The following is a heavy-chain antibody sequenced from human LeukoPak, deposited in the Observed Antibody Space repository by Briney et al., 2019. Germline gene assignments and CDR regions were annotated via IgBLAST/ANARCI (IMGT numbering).Heavy chain of an antibody. CDR1: GFTFDDYG. V-gene: IGHV3-20*04. CDR2: INWNGGST. J-gene: IGHJ5*02. CDR3: AREGLSSSWPQGWFDP. Sequence: GGSLRLSCAASGFTFDDYGMSWVRQAPGKGLEWVSGINWNGGSTGYADSVKGRFTISRDNAKNSLYLQMNSLRAEDTALYYCAREGLSSSWPQGWFDPWGQGTLVTVSS. D-gene: IGHD6-13*01.